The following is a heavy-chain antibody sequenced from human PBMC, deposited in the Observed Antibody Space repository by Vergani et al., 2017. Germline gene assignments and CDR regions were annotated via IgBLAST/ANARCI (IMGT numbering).Heavy chain of an antibody. CDR1: GGSISSYY. CDR3: ARTVSIYYDSSGYVPDAFDI. D-gene: IGHD3-22*01. J-gene: IGHJ3*02. Sequence: QVQLQESGPGLVKPSETLSLTCTVSGGSISSYYWSWIRQPPGKGLEWIGYIYYSGSTNYNPSLKSRVTISVDTSKNQFSLKLSSVTAADTAVYYCARTVSIYYDSSGYVPDAFDIWGQGTMVTVSS. CDR2: IYYSGST. V-gene: IGHV4-59*01.